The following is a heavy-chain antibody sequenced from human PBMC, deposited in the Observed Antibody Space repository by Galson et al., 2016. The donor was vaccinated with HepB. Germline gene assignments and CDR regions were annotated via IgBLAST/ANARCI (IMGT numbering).Heavy chain of an antibody. J-gene: IGHJ5*02. Sequence: SLRLSCAPSGFTFSSYWMTWVRQAPGKGLEWVANINQDGIEKNYVGSVEGRFTISRDNAKKSLYLQMDSLRAKDTAVYYCARSGEPSWGQGTLVTVSS. CDR2: INQDGIEK. V-gene: IGHV3-7*01. CDR3: ARSGEPS. CDR1: GFTFSSYW. D-gene: IGHD4-17*01.